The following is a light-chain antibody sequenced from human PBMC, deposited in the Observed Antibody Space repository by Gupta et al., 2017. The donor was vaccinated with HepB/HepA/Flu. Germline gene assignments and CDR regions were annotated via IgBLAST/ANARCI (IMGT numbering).Light chain of an antibody. V-gene: IGLV3-1*01. CDR3: QAWDSTTVI. Sequence: SYDLTQPPSVSVSPGQTASIPCSGSKLGNNYVCWYQQKPGQSPVLVIVEDNKRPSGIPERFSGSNSRNTATLTISGTQTIDEADYYCQAWDSTTVIFGGGTRLSVL. CDR1: KLGNNY. J-gene: IGLJ2*01. CDR2: EDN.